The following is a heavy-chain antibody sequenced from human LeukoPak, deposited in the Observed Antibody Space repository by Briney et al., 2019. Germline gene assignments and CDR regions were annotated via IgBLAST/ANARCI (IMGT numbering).Heavy chain of an antibody. V-gene: IGHV1-2*06. CDR2: INPNSGGT. Sequence: ASVKVSCKASGYTFTGHYMHWVRQAPGQGLEWMGRINPNSGGTNYAQKFQGRVTMTRDTSISTAYMELSRLRSDDTAVYYCARMYYDFWSGYEGDYWGQGTLVTVSS. CDR3: ARMYYDFWSGYEGDY. J-gene: IGHJ4*02. CDR1: GYTFTGHY. D-gene: IGHD3-3*01.